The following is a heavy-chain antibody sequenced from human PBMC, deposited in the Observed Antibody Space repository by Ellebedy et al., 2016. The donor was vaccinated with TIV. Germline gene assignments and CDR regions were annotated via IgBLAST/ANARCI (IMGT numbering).Heavy chain of an antibody. Sequence: GESLKISCAASGFTFSRYWMHWVRQVPGKGLVWVSRINSDGSTTNYADSVKGRFTISRDNAKNTLYLKMNSLRAEDTDVYYCAEGRNYYDSRAYCGYWGQGTLVTVPS. J-gene: IGHJ4*02. CDR2: INSDGSTT. V-gene: IGHV3-74*01. D-gene: IGHD3-22*01. CDR3: AEGRNYYDSRAYCGY. CDR1: GFTFSRYW.